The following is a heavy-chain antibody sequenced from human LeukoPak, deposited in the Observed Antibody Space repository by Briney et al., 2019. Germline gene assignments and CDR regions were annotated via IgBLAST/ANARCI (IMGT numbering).Heavy chain of an antibody. Sequence: SETLSLTCTVSGGSISSYYWSWIRQPAGKGLEWIGRIYTSGSTNYNPSLKSRVTMSVDTSKNQFSLKLSSVTAADTAVYYCARARITMIVVVAPHDAFDIWGQGTMVTVSS. CDR1: GGSISSYY. CDR2: IYTSGST. CDR3: ARARITMIVVVAPHDAFDI. D-gene: IGHD3-22*01. J-gene: IGHJ3*02. V-gene: IGHV4-4*07.